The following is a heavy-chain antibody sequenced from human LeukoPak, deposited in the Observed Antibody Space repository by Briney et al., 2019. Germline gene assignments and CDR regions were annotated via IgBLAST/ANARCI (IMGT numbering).Heavy chain of an antibody. Sequence: GASVKVSCKASGGTFSSYAISWVRQAPGQGLGWMGGIIPIFGTANYAQKFQGRVTITADESTSTAYMELSSLRSEDTAVYYCARDTPSYDFWSGYGWFDPWGQGTLVTVSS. J-gene: IGHJ5*02. D-gene: IGHD3-3*01. CDR1: GGTFSSYA. V-gene: IGHV1-69*13. CDR3: ARDTPSYDFWSGYGWFDP. CDR2: IIPIFGTA.